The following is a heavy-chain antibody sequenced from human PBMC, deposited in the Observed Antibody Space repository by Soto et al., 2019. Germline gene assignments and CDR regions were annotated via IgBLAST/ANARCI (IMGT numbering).Heavy chain of an antibody. D-gene: IGHD2-8*01. CDR2: INHSGST. Sequence: SETLSLTCAVYGGSFSGYYWSWIRQPPGKGLEWIGEINHSGSTNYNPSLKSRVTISVDTSKNQFSLKLSSVTAADTAVYYCARGDQLGYCTNGVCYKFDYWGQGTLVTVSS. V-gene: IGHV4-34*01. J-gene: IGHJ4*02. CDR1: GGSFSGYY. CDR3: ARGDQLGYCTNGVCYKFDY.